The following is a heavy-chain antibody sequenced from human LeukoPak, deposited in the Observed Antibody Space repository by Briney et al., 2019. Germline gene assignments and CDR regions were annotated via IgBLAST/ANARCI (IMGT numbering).Heavy chain of an antibody. V-gene: IGHV3-23*01. D-gene: IGHD3-10*01. J-gene: IGHJ3*02. CDR2: ISGSGGST. CDR3: AKDVLQITMVRGVIITSGAFDI. CDR1: GFTFSSYA. Sequence: PGGSLXLSCAASGFTFSSYAMSWVRQAPGKGREWVSAISGSGGSTYYADSVKGRFTISRDNSKNTLYLQMNSLRAEDTAVYYCAKDVLQITMVRGVIITSGAFDIWGQGTMVTVSS.